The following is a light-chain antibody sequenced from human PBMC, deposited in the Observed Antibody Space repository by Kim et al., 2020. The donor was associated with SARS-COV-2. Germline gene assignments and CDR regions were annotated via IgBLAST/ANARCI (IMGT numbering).Light chain of an antibody. CDR3: QQYYSTPWT. J-gene: IGKJ1*01. CDR1: QRVFYNSNNQNY. Sequence: ATINCKSSQRVFYNSNNQNYLAWYQQTAGQPPKLLIYWASTRESGVPDRFSGSGSGTDFALTISILQAEDVALYYCQQYYSTPWTFGQGTKVDIK. V-gene: IGKV4-1*01. CDR2: WAS.